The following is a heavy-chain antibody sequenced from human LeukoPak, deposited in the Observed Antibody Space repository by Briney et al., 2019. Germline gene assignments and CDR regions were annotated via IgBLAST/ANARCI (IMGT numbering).Heavy chain of an antibody. V-gene: IGHV4-34*01. CDR2: INHSGSA. Sequence: SETLSLTCAVYGASFSGYYWSWIRQPPGKGLEWIGEINHSGSANYNPSLKSRVTISLDTSKQQFSLKVPSVTAADTAVYYCARDRDYYDSSGYSSWGQGTLVTVSS. D-gene: IGHD3-22*01. CDR1: GASFSGYY. J-gene: IGHJ5*02. CDR3: ARDRDYYDSSGYSS.